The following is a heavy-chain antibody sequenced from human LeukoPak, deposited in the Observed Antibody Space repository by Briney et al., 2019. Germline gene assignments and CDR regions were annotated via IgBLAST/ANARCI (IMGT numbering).Heavy chain of an antibody. D-gene: IGHD3-10*01. Sequence: GASVKVSCKASGYTFTSYGISWVRQAPGQGLEWMGWISAYNGNTNYAQKLQGRVTMTRDMSTSTVYMELSSLRSEDTAVYYCARGEVYYGSGSYYTHFDYWGQGTLVTVSS. V-gene: IGHV1-18*01. CDR3: ARGEVYYGSGSYYTHFDY. CDR1: GYTFTSYG. J-gene: IGHJ4*02. CDR2: ISAYNGNT.